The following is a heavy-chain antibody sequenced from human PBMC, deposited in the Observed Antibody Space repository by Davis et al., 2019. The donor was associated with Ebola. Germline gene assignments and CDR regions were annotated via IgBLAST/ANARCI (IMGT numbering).Heavy chain of an antibody. Sequence: GESLKISCAASGFTFSSYSMNWVRQAPGKGLEWVSSISSSSSYIYYADSVKGRFTISRDNAKNSLYLQMNSLRAEDTAVYYCARSGDYDSSGYRTHWYFDLWGRGTLVTVSS. J-gene: IGHJ2*01. V-gene: IGHV3-21*01. CDR3: ARSGDYDSSGYRTHWYFDL. CDR1: GFTFSSYS. D-gene: IGHD3-22*01. CDR2: ISSSSSYI.